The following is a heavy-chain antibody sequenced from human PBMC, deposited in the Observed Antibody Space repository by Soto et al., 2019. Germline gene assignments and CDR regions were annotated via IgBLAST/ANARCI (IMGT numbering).Heavy chain of an antibody. Sequence: QVQLVQSGAEVKKPGASVKVSCKASGYTFTGYYMHWVRQAPGQGLEWMGWINPNSGGTNYAQKFQGWVTMTRDTSISTAYMELSRLRSDGTAVYYCARGYNWNDSYYYYYGMDVWGQGTTVTVSS. V-gene: IGHV1-2*04. D-gene: IGHD1-20*01. CDR3: ARGYNWNDSYYYYYGMDV. CDR1: GYTFTGYY. J-gene: IGHJ6*02. CDR2: INPNSGGT.